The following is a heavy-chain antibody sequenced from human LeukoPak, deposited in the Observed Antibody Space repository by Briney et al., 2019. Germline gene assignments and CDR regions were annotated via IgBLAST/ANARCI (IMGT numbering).Heavy chain of an antibody. CDR1: GGSISSYY. CDR2: IYYSGST. Sequence: SETLSLTCTVSGGSISSYYWSWIRQPPGKGLEWIGYIYYSGSTNYNPSLKSRVTISVDTSKNQFSLKLSSVTAADTAVYYCARTVTYYYGSGSNFDYWGQGTLVTVSS. J-gene: IGHJ4*02. V-gene: IGHV4-59*01. CDR3: ARTVTYYYGSGSNFDY. D-gene: IGHD3-10*01.